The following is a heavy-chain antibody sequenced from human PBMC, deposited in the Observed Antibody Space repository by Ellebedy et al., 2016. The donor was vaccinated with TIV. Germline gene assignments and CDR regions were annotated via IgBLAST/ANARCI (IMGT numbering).Heavy chain of an antibody. CDR3: AKDQIGATSRDPFYGMDV. Sequence: PGGSLRLSCAASGFTFADFAMHWVRQVPGKRLEWVSVITRDGTSTYYADSVKGRFTISRDKSKNSLYLQMNSLRSEDTAFYYCAKDQIGATSRDPFYGMDVWGPGTTVTVSS. V-gene: IGHV3-43*02. J-gene: IGHJ6*02. CDR2: ITRDGTST. CDR1: GFTFADFA. D-gene: IGHD1-26*01.